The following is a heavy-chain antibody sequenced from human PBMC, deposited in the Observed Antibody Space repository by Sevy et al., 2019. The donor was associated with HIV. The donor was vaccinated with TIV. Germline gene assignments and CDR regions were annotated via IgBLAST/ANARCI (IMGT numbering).Heavy chain of an antibody. CDR1: GFTFSSYS. Sequence: GGSLRLSCAASGFTFSSYSMNWVRQAPGKGLEWVSSISSSSYIYYADSVKGRFTISRDNAKNSLYLQMNSLRAEDTAVYYCARDLYYYDSSGYLDAFDIWGQGTMVTVSS. CDR3: ARDLYYYDSSGYLDAFDI. D-gene: IGHD3-22*01. CDR2: ISSSSYI. J-gene: IGHJ3*02. V-gene: IGHV3-21*01.